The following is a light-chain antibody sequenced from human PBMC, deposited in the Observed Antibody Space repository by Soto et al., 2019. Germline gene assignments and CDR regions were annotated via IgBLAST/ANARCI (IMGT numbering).Light chain of an antibody. J-gene: IGKJ4*01. Sequence: DIVMTQSPDSLAVSLGERAAINCKSSQSVLFTSNNKNYLAWYQQKPGQPPKLLIYWASTRESGVPDRFSGSGSGTDFTLTISSLQAEDVAVYYCQQYYTTPLTFGGGTTGDNK. V-gene: IGKV4-1*01. CDR2: WAS. CDR1: QSVLFTSNNKNY. CDR3: QQYYTTPLT.